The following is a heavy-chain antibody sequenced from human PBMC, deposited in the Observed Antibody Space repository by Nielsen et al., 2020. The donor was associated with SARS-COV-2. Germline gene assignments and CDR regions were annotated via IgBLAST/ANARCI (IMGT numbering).Heavy chain of an antibody. V-gene: IGHV1-18*01. Sequence: WVRQAPGQRLEYLGWISAYDGTTKYAQKVQDRIAMTTDTSTSTAYMELRNLRSDDPAMYYCARDSGSRGDFWGQGTLVTVSS. CDR3: ARDSGSRGDF. J-gene: IGHJ4*02. D-gene: IGHD3-16*01. CDR2: ISAYDGTT.